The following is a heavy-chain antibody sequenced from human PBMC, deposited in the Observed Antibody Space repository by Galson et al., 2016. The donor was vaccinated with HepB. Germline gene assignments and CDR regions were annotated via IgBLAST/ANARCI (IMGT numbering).Heavy chain of an antibody. V-gene: IGHV6-1*01. D-gene: IGHD3-10*01. J-gene: IGHJ3*01. Sequence: CAISGDSVSANSVAWNWIRQSPSRGLEWLGRTYYRSNWYNDYSVSVKGRITFNADTSKNQVSLHLNSVTPEDTAVYYCARVRGEGTLYGMDVWGPGTLVTVSS. CDR1: GDSVSANSVA. CDR2: TYYRSNWYN. CDR3: ARVRGEGTLYGMDV.